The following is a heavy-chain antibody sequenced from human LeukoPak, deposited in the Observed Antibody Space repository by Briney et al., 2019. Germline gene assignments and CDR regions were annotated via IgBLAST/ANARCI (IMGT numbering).Heavy chain of an antibody. CDR3: ARLLFGSNGTPCTSCYLYYFDP. Sequence: SQTLSLTCAISGDSVSSNSAAWNWITQSPSRGLEWLGRTYYRSKWYNDYAVSVKSRITINPDTSKNQFSLKLSSVTAADTAVYYCARLLFGSNGTPCTSCYLYYFDPWGQGTLVTVSS. CDR2: TYYRSKWYN. D-gene: IGHD2-2*01. V-gene: IGHV6-1*01. J-gene: IGHJ5*02. CDR1: GDSVSSNSAA.